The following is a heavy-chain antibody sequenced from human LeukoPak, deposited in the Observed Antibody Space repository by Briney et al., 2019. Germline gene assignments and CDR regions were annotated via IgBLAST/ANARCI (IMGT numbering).Heavy chain of an antibody. J-gene: IGHJ4*02. V-gene: IGHV4-59*01. CDR1: GGSISSYY. D-gene: IGHD1-26*01. CDR2: IYYSGST. CDR3: ARESGSYSYFDY. Sequence: SETLSLTCTVSGGSISSYYWSWIRQPPGKGLEWIGYIYYSGSTNYNPSLKSRVTISVDTSKNQFSLKLSSVTAADTAVYYCARESGSYSYFDYWGQGTLVTVPS.